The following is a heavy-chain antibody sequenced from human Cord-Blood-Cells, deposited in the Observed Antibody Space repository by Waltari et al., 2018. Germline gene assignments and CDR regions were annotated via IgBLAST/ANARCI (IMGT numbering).Heavy chain of an antibody. CDR3: ARGRKAGYSSSWYWFDP. CDR2: MNPNSGNT. V-gene: IGHV1-8*01. D-gene: IGHD6-13*01. CDR1: GYTFTSYD. J-gene: IGHJ5*02. Sequence: QVQLVQSGAEVKKPGASVKVSCKASGYTFTSYDINWVRQATGQGLEWMGLMNPNSGNTGYAQKFQGRVTMTRNTSISTAYMELSSLRSEDTAVYYCARGRKAGYSSSWYWFDPWGQGTLVTVSS.